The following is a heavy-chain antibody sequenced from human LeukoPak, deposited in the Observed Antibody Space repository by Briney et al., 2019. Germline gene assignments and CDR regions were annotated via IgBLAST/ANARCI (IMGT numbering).Heavy chain of an antibody. CDR2: IYTSGST. V-gene: IGHV4-4*07. Sequence: PSETLSLTCTVSGGSISSYYWSWIRQPAGRGLEWIGRIYTSGSTNYNPSLKSRVTMSVDTSKNQFSLKLSSVTAADTAVYYCARGDVVVPAAFYYGMDVWGQGTTATVSS. CDR1: GGSISSYY. D-gene: IGHD2-2*01. J-gene: IGHJ6*02. CDR3: ARGDVVVPAAFYYGMDV.